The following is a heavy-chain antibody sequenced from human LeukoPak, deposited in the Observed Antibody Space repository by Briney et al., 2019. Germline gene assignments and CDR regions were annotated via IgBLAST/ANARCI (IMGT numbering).Heavy chain of an antibody. V-gene: IGHV3-53*01. D-gene: IGHD5-12*01. CDR3: ARASGYSGFDPFDY. CDR2: IYSGGDT. J-gene: IGHJ4*02. CDR1: GFTVSSNY. Sequence: GGSLRLSCAAFGFTVSSNYMSWVRQAPGKGLEWVSIIYSGGDTYYADSVRGRFTISRDNSKNTLYLQMNRLRAEDTAVYYCARASGYSGFDPFDYWGQGTLVTVSS.